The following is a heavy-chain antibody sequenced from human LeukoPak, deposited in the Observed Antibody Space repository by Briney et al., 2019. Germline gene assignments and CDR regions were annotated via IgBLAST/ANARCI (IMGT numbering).Heavy chain of an antibody. CDR2: IYNSGRT. Sequence: PSETLSLTCAVSGNSISNTYYWGWIRQPPGKELEGIGSIYNSGRTHYNPSLKSRVNISVDTHKNQLSLKLSSVTAADTAVYYCAMNCSGNYFDYWGQGTLVTVSS. V-gene: IGHV4-38-2*01. CDR1: GNSISNTYY. D-gene: IGHD2-15*01. J-gene: IGHJ4*02. CDR3: AMNCSGNYFDY.